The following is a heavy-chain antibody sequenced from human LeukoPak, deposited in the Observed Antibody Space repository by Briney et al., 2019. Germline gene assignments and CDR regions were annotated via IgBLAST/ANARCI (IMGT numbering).Heavy chain of an antibody. D-gene: IGHD5-12*01. CDR2: ISAFDSNE. J-gene: IGHJ3*02. CDR1: GFTFSNYA. V-gene: IGHV3-30*18. CDR3: EKGQPVATIDAFDI. Sequence: PGRSLRLSCVVSGFTFSNYAMNWVRQAAGQGREGVAGISAFDSNECSGDTVKVRFTITRSKSTNTLYLQMNSLRAEDTDVYYCEKGQPVATIDAFDIWGQGTMVTVSS.